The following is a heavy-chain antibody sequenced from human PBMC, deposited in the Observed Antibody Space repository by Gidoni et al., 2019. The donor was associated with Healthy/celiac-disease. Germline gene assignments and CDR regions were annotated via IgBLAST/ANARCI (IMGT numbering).Heavy chain of an antibody. D-gene: IGHD3-3*01. CDR1: GGSFSGYY. CDR2: INHSGST. CDR3: ARDLRFLEWLLPGGGYFDL. Sequence: QVQLQQWGAGLLKPSETLSLTCAVYGGSFSGYYWSWIRQPPGKGLEWIGEINHSGSTNYNPSLKSRVTISVDTSKNQFSLKLSSVTAADTAVYYCARDLRFLEWLLPGGGYFDLWGRGTLVTVSS. V-gene: IGHV4-34*01. J-gene: IGHJ2*01.